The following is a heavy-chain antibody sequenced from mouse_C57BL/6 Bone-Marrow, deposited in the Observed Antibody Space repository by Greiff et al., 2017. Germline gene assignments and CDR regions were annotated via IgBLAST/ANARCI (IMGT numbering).Heavy chain of an antibody. CDR1: GYTFTSYW. CDR2: IDPSDSYT. D-gene: IGHD6-2*01. V-gene: IGHV1-59*01. J-gene: IGHJ2*01. Sequence: VQLQQPGAELVRPGTSVKLSCKASGYTFTSYWMHWVKQRPGQGLEWIGVIDPSDSYTNYNQKFKGKATLTVDTSPSTAYMQLSSLTSEDSAVYYCASLWYWGQGTTLTVSS. CDR3: ASLWY.